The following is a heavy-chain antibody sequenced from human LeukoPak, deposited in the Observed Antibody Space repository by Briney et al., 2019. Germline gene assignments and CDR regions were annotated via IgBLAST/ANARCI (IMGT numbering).Heavy chain of an antibody. CDR2: IYSSGST. J-gene: IGHJ4*02. CDR3: AREPSYSSSWYWY. CDR1: GGSINTYY. Sequence: SETLSLTCTVSGGSINTYYWSWIRRPAGKGLEWIGRIYSSGSTNYNPSLKSRVTISVDASKNQFSLKLSSVTAADTAVYYCAREPSYSSSWYWYWGQGTLVTVSS. D-gene: IGHD6-13*01. V-gene: IGHV4-4*07.